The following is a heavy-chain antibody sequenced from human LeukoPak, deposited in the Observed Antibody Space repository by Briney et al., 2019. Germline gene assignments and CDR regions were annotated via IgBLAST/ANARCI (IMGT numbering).Heavy chain of an antibody. J-gene: IGHJ4*02. CDR3: ASPVKYYDTWSGYPPFDY. CDR2: IIPMSGTA. V-gene: IGHV1-69*13. D-gene: IGHD3-3*01. CDR1: GGTFNNFA. Sequence: ASVKVSCTASGGTFNNFAISWVRQAPGQGLEWVGGIIPMSGTANYAQKFQGRVTITADESTSTAYMGLSSLRSEDTAIYYCASPVKYYDTWSGYPPFDYWGQGTLVTVSS.